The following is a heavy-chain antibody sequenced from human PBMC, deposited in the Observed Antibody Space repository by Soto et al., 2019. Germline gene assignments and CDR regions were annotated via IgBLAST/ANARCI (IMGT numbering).Heavy chain of an antibody. D-gene: IGHD2-8*01. Sequence: PSQTLSLTCAISGDSVSSNSAAWNWIRQSPSRGLEWLGRTYYRSKWYNDYAVSVKSRITINPDTSKNQFSLQLNSVTPEDTAVYYCARGVAGYCTNGVCLDYHGMDVWGQGTTVTVSS. CDR2: TYYRSKWYN. CDR3: ARGVAGYCTNGVCLDYHGMDV. CDR1: GDSVSSNSAA. V-gene: IGHV6-1*01. J-gene: IGHJ6*02.